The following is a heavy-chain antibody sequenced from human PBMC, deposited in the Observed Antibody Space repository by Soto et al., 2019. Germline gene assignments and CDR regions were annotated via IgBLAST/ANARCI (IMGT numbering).Heavy chain of an antibody. J-gene: IGHJ1*01. Sequence: GGSLRLSCAASGFTFSSYGMHWVRLAPGKGLEWVAVISYDGSNKYYADSVKGRFTISRDNSKNTLYLQMNSLRAEDTAVYYCAKSSYDSSGYYAPEYFQHWGQGTLVTVSS. CDR1: GFTFSSYG. V-gene: IGHV3-30*18. D-gene: IGHD3-22*01. CDR3: AKSSYDSSGYYAPEYFQH. CDR2: ISYDGSNK.